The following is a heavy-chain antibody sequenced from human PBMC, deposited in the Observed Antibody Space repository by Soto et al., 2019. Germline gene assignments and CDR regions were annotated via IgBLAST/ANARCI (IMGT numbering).Heavy chain of an antibody. CDR1: GYIFTDYF. Sequence: SSVKVSCKASGYIFTDYFIHWVRQAPGQGLEWMGWINTNRGDTKFAPRFQGRVTMTGNTSTSTAYMELTSLRPDDTAVYFCARDGLTVQYAFDLWGQ. D-gene: IGHD3-9*01. J-gene: IGHJ3*01. V-gene: IGHV1-2*02. CDR2: INTNRGDT. CDR3: ARDGLTVQYAFDL.